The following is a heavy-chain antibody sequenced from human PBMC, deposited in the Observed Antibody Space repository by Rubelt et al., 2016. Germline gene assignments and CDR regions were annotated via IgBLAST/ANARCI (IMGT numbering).Heavy chain of an antibody. CDR1: GFIFSNYN. CDR2: TSGSGAHI. D-gene: IGHD6-13*01. Sequence: EVQLVESGGGLVQPGRSLRLSCAASGFIFSNYNMNWVRQAPGKGLEWVSTTSGSGAHIYYADSVQGRFTISRDNSNNFRNLQMNSRRAEDTAVYYCAREGSSWYIDQWGQGTLVTVSS. V-gene: IGHV3-21*01. CDR3: AREGSSWYIDQ. J-gene: IGHJ4*02.